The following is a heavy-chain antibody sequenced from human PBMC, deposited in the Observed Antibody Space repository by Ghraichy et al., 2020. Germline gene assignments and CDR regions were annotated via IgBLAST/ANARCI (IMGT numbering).Heavy chain of an antibody. D-gene: IGHD3-3*01. CDR2: IIPIFGTA. Sequence: SVKVSCKASGGTFSSYAISWVRQAPGQGLEWMGGIIPIFGTANYAQKFQGRVTITADESTSTAYMELSSLRSEDTAVYYCARVITIFGVELGDWFDPWGQGTLVTVSS. CDR1: GGTFSSYA. V-gene: IGHV1-69*13. J-gene: IGHJ5*02. CDR3: ARVITIFGVELGDWFDP.